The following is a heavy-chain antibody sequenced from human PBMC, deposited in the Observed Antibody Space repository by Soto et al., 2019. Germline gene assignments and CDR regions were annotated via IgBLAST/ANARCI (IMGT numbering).Heavy chain of an antibody. CDR3: ARSAGLVQSYYYGMDV. V-gene: IGHV1-3*01. CDR2: INAGSGNT. D-gene: IGHD6-19*01. CDR1: GYTFTVYA. Sequence: QVQLVQSGAEVEKPGASVKVSCKASGYTFTVYAMHWVRQAPGQRLEWMGWINAGSGNTKYSQNFQGRVTMTRDSSASTAYMELRSLRSEDTAVYYCARSAGLVQSYYYGMDVW. J-gene: IGHJ6*01.